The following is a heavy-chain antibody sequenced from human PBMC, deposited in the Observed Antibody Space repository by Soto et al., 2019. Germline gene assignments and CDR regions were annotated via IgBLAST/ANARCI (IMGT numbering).Heavy chain of an antibody. V-gene: IGHV5-51*01. CDR1: AASFTNYW. J-gene: IGHJ4*02. Sequence: EVQLVQTGAEVRKPGESLKISCQGSAASFTNYWVAWVRQMPGKGLEWMGMIYPDDSETRYSPSFQGQVTISADKSINTAYLQWSSLTASDTAIYYCGRLINYYVSSGVGYWGQGTLVNVCS. D-gene: IGHD3-22*01. CDR2: IYPDDSET. CDR3: GRLINYYVSSGVGY.